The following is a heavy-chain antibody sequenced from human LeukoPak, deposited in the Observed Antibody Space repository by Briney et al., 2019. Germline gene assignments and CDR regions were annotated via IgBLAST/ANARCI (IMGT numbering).Heavy chain of an antibody. CDR3: ARTYYDFWSGSSRAADWFDP. CDR2: IYYSGST. D-gene: IGHD3-3*01. V-gene: IGHV4-39*01. Sequence: PSETLSLTCTVSGGSISSSSYYWGWIRQPPGKGLEWIGRIYYSGSTYYNPSLKSRVPISVDTSKNQFSLKLSSVTAADTAVYYCARTYYDFWSGSSRAADWFDPWGQGTLVTVSS. J-gene: IGHJ5*02. CDR1: GGSISSSSYY.